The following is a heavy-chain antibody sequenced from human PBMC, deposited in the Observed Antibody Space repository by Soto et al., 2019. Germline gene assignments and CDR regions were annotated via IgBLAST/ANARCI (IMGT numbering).Heavy chain of an antibody. CDR2: ISSSSSTI. V-gene: IGHV3-48*01. J-gene: IGHJ4*02. Sequence: EVQLVESGGGLVQPGGSLRLSCAASGFTFSSYSMNWVRQAPGKGLEWVSYISSSSSTIYYADSVKGRFTISRDNAKISLYLQMNSLRAEDTAVYYCARYTHNYGDYKYFDYWGQGTLVTVSS. CDR3: ARYTHNYGDYKYFDY. CDR1: GFTFSSYS. D-gene: IGHD4-17*01.